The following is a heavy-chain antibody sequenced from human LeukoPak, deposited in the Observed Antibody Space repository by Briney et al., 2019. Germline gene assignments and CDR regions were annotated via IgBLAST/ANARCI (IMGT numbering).Heavy chain of an antibody. J-gene: IGHJ3*01. CDR3: AHEYSKGDV. V-gene: IGHV3-23*01. CDR1: GFTFPNYV. CDR2: ISGRGGDT. D-gene: IGHD4-11*01. Sequence: PGGSLRLSCAASGFTFPNYVMSWVRQAPGKGLEWVSGISGRGGDTYYADSVKGRFTISRDNSKNTLYLQMNSLRAEDAAVYYCAHEYSKGDVWGQGTMVTVSS.